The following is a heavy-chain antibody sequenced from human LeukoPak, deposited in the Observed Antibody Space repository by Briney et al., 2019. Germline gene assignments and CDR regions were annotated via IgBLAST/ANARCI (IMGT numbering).Heavy chain of an antibody. Sequence: ASVTVSCKASGYTFTGYYMHWVRQAPGQGLEWMGWINTNTGNPTYAQGFTGRFVFSLDTSVSTAYLQISSLKAEDTAVYYCARVHGGTFDYWGQGTLVTVSS. J-gene: IGHJ4*02. V-gene: IGHV7-4-1*02. CDR2: INTNTGNP. D-gene: IGHD3-10*01. CDR3: ARVHGGTFDY. CDR1: GYTFTGYY.